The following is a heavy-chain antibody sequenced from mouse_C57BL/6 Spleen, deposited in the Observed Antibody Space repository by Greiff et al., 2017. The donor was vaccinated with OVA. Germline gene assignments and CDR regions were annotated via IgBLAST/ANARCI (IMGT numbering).Heavy chain of an antibody. D-gene: IGHD2-3*01. J-gene: IGHJ4*01. V-gene: IGHV3-6*01. CDR2: ISYDGSN. CDR1: GYSITSGYY. Sequence: ESGPGLVKPSQSLSLTCSVTGYSITSGYYWNWIRQFPGNKLEWMGYISYDGSNNYNPSLKNRISITRDTSKNQFFLKWNSVTTEDTATYYCARLGDGVMDYWGQGTSVTVSS. CDR3: ARLGDGVMDY.